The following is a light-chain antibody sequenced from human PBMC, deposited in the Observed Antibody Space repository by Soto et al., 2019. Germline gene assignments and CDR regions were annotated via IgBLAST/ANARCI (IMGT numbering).Light chain of an antibody. Sequence: DIRMTHSPSSLYASVGDTVTITCRASQGISDYLSWFQHKPGEAPKLLIYTASSLQGGVPLRFSGTGSRTDFSLTISGLQPEDSATYYCQQTYTFPWTFGQGTKVDIK. CDR3: QQTYTFPWT. J-gene: IGKJ1*01. V-gene: IGKV1-39*01. CDR2: TAS. CDR1: QGISDY.